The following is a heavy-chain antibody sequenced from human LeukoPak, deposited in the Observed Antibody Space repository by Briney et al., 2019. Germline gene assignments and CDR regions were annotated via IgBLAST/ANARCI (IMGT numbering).Heavy chain of an antibody. V-gene: IGHV3-23*01. CDR1: GFTFSSYA. J-gene: IGHJ4*02. Sequence: GGSLRLSCAASGFTFSSYAMSWVRQAPGKGLEWASAISNSGGSTYYADSVKDRFTISRDNSKNTLYLQMNSLRAEDTAVYYCAKAPGGVIVWYDYWGQGTLVTVSS. CDR2: ISNSGGST. CDR3: AKAPGGVIVWYDY. D-gene: IGHD3-16*02.